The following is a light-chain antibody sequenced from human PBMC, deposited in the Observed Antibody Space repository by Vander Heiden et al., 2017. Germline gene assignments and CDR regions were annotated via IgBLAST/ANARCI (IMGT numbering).Light chain of an antibody. CDR1: SSDVGSYNR. J-gene: IGLJ1*01. V-gene: IGLV2-18*02. Sequence: QSALTQPPSVSGSPGQSVTIPCTGTSSDVGSYNRVSWYQQPPGTAPKLMIYEVNNRPSGVPDRFSGSKSGNTASLTISGLQAEDEADYYCSSYTTSSTYVFGTGTRVTVL. CDR2: EVN. CDR3: SSYTTSSTYV.